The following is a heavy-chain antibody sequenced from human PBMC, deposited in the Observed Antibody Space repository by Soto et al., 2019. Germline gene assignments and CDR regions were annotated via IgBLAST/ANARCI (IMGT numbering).Heavy chain of an antibody. J-gene: IGHJ5*02. CDR3: ARDWAAAGPFNT. CDR1: GYTFTNYG. D-gene: IGHD6-13*01. Sequence: ALVKVSCKASGYTFTNYGISWVRQSPGQGLEWMGWIRAYNGNTNYAQKLQGRVIMTTDTSTSTAYMELWSLRSDETAVYYGARDWAAAGPFNTWDKGRMFTVSS. V-gene: IGHV1-18*01. CDR2: IRAYNGNT.